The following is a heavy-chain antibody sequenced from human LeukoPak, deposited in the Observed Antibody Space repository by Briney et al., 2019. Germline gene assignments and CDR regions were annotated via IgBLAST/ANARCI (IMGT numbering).Heavy chain of an antibody. CDR2: INNNGGYT. D-gene: IGHD2-15*01. Sequence: GGSLRLSCAASGFTFSSSAMSWVRQAPGKGLEWVSAINNNGGYTYYADSVQGRFTISRGNSKSTLCLQMNSLRAEDTAVYYCAKQLGYCSDGSCYFPYWGQGTLVTVSS. CDR3: AKQLGYCSDGSCYFPY. CDR1: GFTFSSSA. J-gene: IGHJ4*02. V-gene: IGHV3-23*01.